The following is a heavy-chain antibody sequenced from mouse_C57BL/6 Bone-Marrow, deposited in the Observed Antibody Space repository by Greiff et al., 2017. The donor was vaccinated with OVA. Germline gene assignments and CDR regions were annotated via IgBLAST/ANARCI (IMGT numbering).Heavy chain of an antibody. CDR3: TTSAFYSKDYAMDY. J-gene: IGHJ4*01. V-gene: IGHV14-4*01. CDR2: IDPENGDT. D-gene: IGHD2-5*01. CDR1: GFNIKDDY. Sequence: EVKLQESGAELVRPGASVKLSCTASGFNIKDDYMHWVKQRPEQGLEWIGWIDPENGDTEYASKFQGKATITADTSSNTAYLQLSSLTSEDTAVYYCTTSAFYSKDYAMDYWGQGTSVTVSS.